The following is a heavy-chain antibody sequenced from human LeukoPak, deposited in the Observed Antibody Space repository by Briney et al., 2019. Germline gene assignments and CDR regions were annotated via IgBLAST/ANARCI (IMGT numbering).Heavy chain of an antibody. CDR1: GFTFGDYA. CDR3: ARGGEQLVSKVRTEDVDY. V-gene: IGHV4-34*01. D-gene: IGHD6-6*01. CDR2: INHSGST. J-gene: IGHJ4*02. Sequence: GSLRLSCTASGFTFGDYAMSWIRQPPGKGLEWIGEINHSGSTNYNPSLKSRVTISVDTSKNQFSLKLSSVTAADTAVYYCARGGEQLVSKVRTEDVDYWGQGTLVTVSS.